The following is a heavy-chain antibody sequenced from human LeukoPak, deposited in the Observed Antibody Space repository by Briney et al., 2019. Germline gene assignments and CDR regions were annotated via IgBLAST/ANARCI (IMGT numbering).Heavy chain of an antibody. J-gene: IGHJ6*02. CDR2: ISYDGSNK. V-gene: IGHV3-30*03. CDR3: ASPGRLGELSDPYYYYYYGMDV. Sequence: GGSLRLSCAASGFTFSSYAMHWVRQAPGKGLEWVAFISYDGSNKYYADSVKGRFTISRDNSKNTLYLQMSNLRTEDTAVYYCASPGRLGELSDPYYYYYYGMDVWGQGTTVTVSS. D-gene: IGHD3-16*02. CDR1: GFTFSSYA.